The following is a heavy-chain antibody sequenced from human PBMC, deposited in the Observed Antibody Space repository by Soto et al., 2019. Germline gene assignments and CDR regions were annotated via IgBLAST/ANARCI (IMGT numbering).Heavy chain of an antibody. CDR3: ARRSGYYYDSSGYDY. D-gene: IGHD3-22*01. CDR1: GYSFISYW. Sequence: PGESLKISCKGSGYSFISYWISWVRQMPGKGLEWMGRIDPSDSYTNYSPSFQGHVTISADKSISTAYLQWSSLKASDTAMYYCARRSGYYYDSSGYDYWGQGTLVTVSS. J-gene: IGHJ4*02. V-gene: IGHV5-10-1*01. CDR2: IDPSDSYT.